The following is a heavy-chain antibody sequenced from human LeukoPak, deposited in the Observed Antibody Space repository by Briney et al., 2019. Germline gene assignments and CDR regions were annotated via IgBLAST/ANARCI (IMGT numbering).Heavy chain of an antibody. CDR2: ISGSGGST. J-gene: IGHJ4*02. CDR1: GFTFSSYA. D-gene: IGHD3-10*01. CDR3: AKSTQTRTMVRGVIITPLDY. V-gene: IGHV3-23*01. Sequence: GGSLRLSCAASGFTFSSYAMSWVRQAPGKGLEWVSAISGSGGSTYYADSVKGRFTISRDNSKNTLYLQMNGLRAEDTAVYYCAKSTQTRTMVRGVIITPLDYWGQGTLVTVSS.